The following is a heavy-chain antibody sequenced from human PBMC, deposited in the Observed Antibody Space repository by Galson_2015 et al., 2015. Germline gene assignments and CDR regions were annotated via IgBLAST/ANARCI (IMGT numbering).Heavy chain of an antibody. V-gene: IGHV1-3*01. CDR2: INAGNGNT. CDR3: ASQWNYGGPRGYYYYYMDV. J-gene: IGHJ6*03. D-gene: IGHD4/OR15-4a*01. CDR1: GYTFTSYA. Sequence: SVKVSCKASGYTFTSYAMHWVRQAPGQRLEWMGWINAGNGNTKYSQKFQGRVTITRDTSASTAYMELSSLRSEDTAVYYCASQWNYGGPRGYYYYYMDVWGKGTTVTVSS.